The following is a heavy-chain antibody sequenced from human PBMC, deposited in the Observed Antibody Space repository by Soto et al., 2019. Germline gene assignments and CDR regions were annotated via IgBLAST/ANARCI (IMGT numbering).Heavy chain of an antibody. J-gene: IGHJ4*02. D-gene: IGHD3-22*01. V-gene: IGHV3-7*01. CDR2: IKHDGSEK. Sequence: GGSLRLSCAASGFTFSSCWMSWVRQAPGKGLEWVAKIKHDGSEKYYVDSVKGRFTISRDNAKNSLYLQLNSLRAEDTVVYYCARGYYYDSSGYWADYWGQGTLVTVSS. CDR3: ARGYYYDSSGYWADY. CDR1: GFTFSSCW.